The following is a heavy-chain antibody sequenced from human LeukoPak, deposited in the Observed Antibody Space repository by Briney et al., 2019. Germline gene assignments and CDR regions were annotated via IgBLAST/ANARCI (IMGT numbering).Heavy chain of an antibody. V-gene: IGHV1-46*01. CDR2: INPSGGST. Sequence: GASVKVSCKASGYTFTSYYMHWVRQAPGQGLEWMGIINPSGGSTNYAQKFQGRVTITADESTSTAYMELSSLRSEDTAVYYCARGFGVVTPDRLYYFDYWGQGTLVTVSS. J-gene: IGHJ4*02. D-gene: IGHD3-3*01. CDR1: GYTFTSYY. CDR3: ARGFGVVTPDRLYYFDY.